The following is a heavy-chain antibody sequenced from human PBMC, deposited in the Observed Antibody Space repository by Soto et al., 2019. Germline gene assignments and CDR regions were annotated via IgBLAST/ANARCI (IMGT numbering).Heavy chain of an antibody. V-gene: IGHV4-30-4*01. J-gene: IGHJ4*02. CDR3: ARGVGDCSSTSCLFWGSYFDY. CDR1: GGSISSGDYY. Sequence: QVQLQESGPGLVKPSQTLSLTCTVSGGSISSGDYYWSWIRQPPGKGLEWIGYIYYSGSTYYNPSLKSRVTISVDTSKNQFSLKLSSVTAADTALYYCARGVGDCSSTSCLFWGSYFDYWGQGTLVTVSS. CDR2: IYYSGST. D-gene: IGHD2-2*01.